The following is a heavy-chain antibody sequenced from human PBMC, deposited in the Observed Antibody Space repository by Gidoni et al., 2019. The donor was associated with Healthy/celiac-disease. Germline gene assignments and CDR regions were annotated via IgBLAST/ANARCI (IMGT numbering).Heavy chain of an antibody. CDR1: GYSFTGYY. CDR2: INPNSGDT. D-gene: IGHD6-19*01. Sequence: QVQLVQSGAEVKKPGASVKVSCKASGYSFTGYYIHWVRQAPGQGLEWMGWINPNSGDTNYAQKFQGRVTMTRDTSISTAYMELSRLKSDDTAVYYCARGSIAVPGIKPYDAFDIWGQGTMVTVSS. J-gene: IGHJ3*02. CDR3: ARGSIAVPGIKPYDAFDI. V-gene: IGHV1-2*02.